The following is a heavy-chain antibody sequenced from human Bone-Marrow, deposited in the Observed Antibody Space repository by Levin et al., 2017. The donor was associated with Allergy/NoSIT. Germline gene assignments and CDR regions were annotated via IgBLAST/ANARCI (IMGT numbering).Heavy chain of an antibody. Sequence: QTLSLTCTLSGFSLSTSEMRVNWIRQPPGKALEWLARIDWDDTKFYSTSLKSRLTISKDISKSQVVLTMTNMDPVDTATYYCARLSLTYDALDIWGQGTMVTVSS. V-gene: IGHV2-70*04. CDR2: IDWDDTK. CDR3: ARLSLTYDALDI. D-gene: IGHD3-10*01. CDR1: GFSLSTSEMR. J-gene: IGHJ3*02.